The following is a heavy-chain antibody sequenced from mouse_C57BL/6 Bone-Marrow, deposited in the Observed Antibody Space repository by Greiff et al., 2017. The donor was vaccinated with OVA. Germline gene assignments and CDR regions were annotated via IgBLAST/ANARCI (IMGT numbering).Heavy chain of an antibody. CDR3: AILTTERDFDY. D-gene: IGHD1-1*01. V-gene: IGHV5-6*01. CDR1: GFTFSSYG. J-gene: IGHJ2*01. CDR2: ISSGGSYT. Sequence: EVQGVESGGDLVKPGGSLKLSCAASGFTFSSYGMSWVRQTPDKRLEWVATISSGGSYTYSPDSVKGRFTISRDNAKNTLYLQMSSLKSEDTAMYYCAILTTERDFDYWGQGTTLTVSS.